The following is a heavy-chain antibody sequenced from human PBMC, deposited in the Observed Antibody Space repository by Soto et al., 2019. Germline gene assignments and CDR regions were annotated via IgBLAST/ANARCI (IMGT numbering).Heavy chain of an antibody. D-gene: IGHD1-26*01. Sequence: EVQLVESGGGVVQPGGSLRLSCAASGFTFSTYWMHWVRQAPGKGLVWVSRINSIESTTSYADYVKGRLTISSDNAMNALNPQMTRLRAEDTAVYYCARADGSFDYWGQGTLVTVSS. CDR2: INSIESTT. V-gene: IGHV3-74*01. CDR3: ARADGSFDY. J-gene: IGHJ4*02. CDR1: GFTFSTYW.